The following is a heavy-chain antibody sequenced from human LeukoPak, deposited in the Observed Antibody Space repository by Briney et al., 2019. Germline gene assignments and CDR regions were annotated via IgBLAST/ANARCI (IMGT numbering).Heavy chain of an antibody. CDR3: ARNRAGAAINY. Sequence: PSETLSLTCTVSGGSISSSSYYWGWIRQPPGKGLEWIGSIYYSGSTYYNPSLKSRVTISVDTSKNQFSLKLSSVTAANTAVYYCARNRAGAAINYWGQGTLVTVSS. V-gene: IGHV4-39*01. CDR2: IYYSGST. D-gene: IGHD2-2*02. J-gene: IGHJ4*02. CDR1: GGSISSSSYY.